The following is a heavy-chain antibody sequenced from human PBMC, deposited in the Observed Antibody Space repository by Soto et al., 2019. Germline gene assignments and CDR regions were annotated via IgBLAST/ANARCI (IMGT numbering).Heavy chain of an antibody. CDR1: GYIFTDYY. CDR2: MNPNSGNT. Sequence: ASVKVSCKASGYIFTDYYMHWVRQATGQGLEWMGWMNPNSGNTVYAQKFQGRVTMTRNTSISTAYMELSSLRSEDTAVYYCARVQAYCSGDFYFVSWREGPLVSLFS. V-gene: IGHV1-8*02. J-gene: IGHJ4*02. D-gene: IGHD2-21*02. CDR3: ARVQAYCSGDFYFVS.